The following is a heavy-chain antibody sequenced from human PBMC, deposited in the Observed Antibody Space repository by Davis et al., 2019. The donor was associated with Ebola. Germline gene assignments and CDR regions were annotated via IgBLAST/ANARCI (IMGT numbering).Heavy chain of an antibody. CDR3: ARAYDFWSGYARFDP. CDR1: GYIFTRYS. J-gene: IGHJ5*02. Sequence: AASVKVSCKTSGYIFTRYSIHWVRQAPGEGLEWVGWINAGNGDTKYSQKFRGRVTITRDTSASTAYMELSSLRSEDTAVYYCARAYDFWSGYARFDPWGQGTLVTVSS. V-gene: IGHV1-3*01. CDR2: INAGNGDT. D-gene: IGHD3-3*01.